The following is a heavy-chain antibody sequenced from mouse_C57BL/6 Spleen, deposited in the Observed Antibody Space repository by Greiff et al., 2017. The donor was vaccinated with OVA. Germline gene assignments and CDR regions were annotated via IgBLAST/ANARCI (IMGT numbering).Heavy chain of an antibody. D-gene: IGHD4-1*01. Sequence: VQLKQSVAELVRPGASVKLSCTASGFTFKNSYMHWVKQRPEQGLEWIGWIDPANGNTNYAPKFKGTSTITADTSSNTAYLQLISLTSEDTSIYYYARTGKEDYLYDRGQGTTLTDSS. CDR1: GFTFKNSY. V-gene: IGHV14-3*01. CDR3: ARTGKEDYLYD. J-gene: IGHJ2*01. CDR2: IDPANGNT.